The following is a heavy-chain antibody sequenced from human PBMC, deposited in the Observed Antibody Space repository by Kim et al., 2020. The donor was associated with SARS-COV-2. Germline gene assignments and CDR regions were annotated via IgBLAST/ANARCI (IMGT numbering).Heavy chain of an antibody. D-gene: IGHD3-10*01. CDR2: IYYSGST. CDR1: GGSISSYY. V-gene: IGHV4-59*01. Sequence: SETLSLTCTVSGGSISSYYWSWIRQPPGKGLEWIGYIYYSGSTNYNPSLKSRVTISVDTSKNQFSLKLSSVTTADTAVYYCASEAHYYGSGSYGIDAFDIWGQGTMVTVSS. J-gene: IGHJ3*02. CDR3: ASEAHYYGSGSYGIDAFDI.